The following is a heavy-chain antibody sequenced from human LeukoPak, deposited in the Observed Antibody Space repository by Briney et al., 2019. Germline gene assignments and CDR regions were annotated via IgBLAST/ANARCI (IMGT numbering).Heavy chain of an antibody. D-gene: IGHD1-26*01. CDR2: IYYSGST. Sequence: SETLSLTCTVSGGSISSYYWSWIRQPPGKGLEGIGYIYYSGSTNYNPSLKSRVTISVDTSKNQFSLKLSSVTAADTAVYYCAGGGSWELPNFDYWGQGTLVTVSS. CDR1: GGSISSYY. J-gene: IGHJ4*02. CDR3: AGGGSWELPNFDY. V-gene: IGHV4-59*01.